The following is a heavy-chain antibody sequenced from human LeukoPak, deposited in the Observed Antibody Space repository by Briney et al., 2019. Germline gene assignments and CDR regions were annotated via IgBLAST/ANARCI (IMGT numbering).Heavy chain of an antibody. D-gene: IGHD3-22*01. V-gene: IGHV3-21*01. J-gene: IGHJ4*02. CDR2: ISSSSDYI. CDR1: EFTFSSYN. CDR3: ARETYYYDSSGYYYGYFDY. Sequence: GGSLRLSCAASEFTFSSYNMNWVRQAPGKELEWVSSISSSSDYIYYADSVKGRFTISRDNAKNSLYLQMNSLRAEDTAVYYCARETYYYDSSGYYYGYFDYWGQGTLVTVSS.